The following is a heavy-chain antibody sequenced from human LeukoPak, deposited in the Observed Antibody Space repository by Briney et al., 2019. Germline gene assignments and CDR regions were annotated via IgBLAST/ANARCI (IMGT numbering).Heavy chain of an antibody. CDR2: INPNSGGT. V-gene: IGHV1-2*02. D-gene: IGHD6-6*01. Sequence: ASVKVSCKASGYTFTGYYMHWVRQAPGQGLEWMGWINPNSGGTNYAQKFQGRVTMTRDTSISTAYMGLSRLRSDDTAVYYCARDRPYYIAARGGWFDPWGQGTLVTVSS. CDR3: ARDRPYYIAARGGWFDP. CDR1: GYTFTGYY. J-gene: IGHJ5*02.